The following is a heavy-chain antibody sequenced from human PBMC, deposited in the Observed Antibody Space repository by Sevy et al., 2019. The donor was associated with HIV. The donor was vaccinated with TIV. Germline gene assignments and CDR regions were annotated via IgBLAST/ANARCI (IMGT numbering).Heavy chain of an antibody. J-gene: IGHJ4*02. Sequence: SETLSLTCTVSGGSISSYYWSWIRQPPGKGLEWIGYIYYTGSTNYNPSLNSRVTISVDTSKNQFSLKLGSVTAADTAVYYCARGIALTAVTAISYFDYWGQGTLVTVSS. CDR2: IYYTGST. V-gene: IGHV4-59*01. CDR1: GGSISSYY. CDR3: ARGIALTAVTAISYFDY. D-gene: IGHD2-21*02.